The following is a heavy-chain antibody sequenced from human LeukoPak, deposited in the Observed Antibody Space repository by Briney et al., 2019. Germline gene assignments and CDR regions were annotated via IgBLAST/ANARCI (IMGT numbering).Heavy chain of an antibody. CDR1: GFTFSSYE. Sequence: PGGSLRLSCAASGFTFSSYEMNWVRQAPGKGLEWVSYISSSGSTIYYADSVKGRFTISRDNAKNSLYLQMNSLRAEDTAVYYCARPSSGYYSLRYWGQGTLVTVSS. J-gene: IGHJ4*02. D-gene: IGHD3-22*01. CDR2: ISSSGSTI. CDR3: ARPSSGYYSLRY. V-gene: IGHV3-48*03.